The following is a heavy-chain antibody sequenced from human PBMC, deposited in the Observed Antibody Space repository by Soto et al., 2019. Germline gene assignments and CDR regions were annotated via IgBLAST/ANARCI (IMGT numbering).Heavy chain of an antibody. V-gene: IGHV3-9*01. CDR2: ISWNSGSI. D-gene: IGHD3-3*01. J-gene: IGHJ4*02. Sequence: PGGSLRLSCAASGFTFDDYAMHWVRQAPGKGLEWVSGISWNSGSIGYADSVKGRFTISRDNAKNSLYLQMNSLRAEETALYYCEKGGKIFWSGSTTNFDYWGQGTLVTVSS. CDR3: EKGGKIFWSGSTTNFDY. CDR1: GFTFDDYA.